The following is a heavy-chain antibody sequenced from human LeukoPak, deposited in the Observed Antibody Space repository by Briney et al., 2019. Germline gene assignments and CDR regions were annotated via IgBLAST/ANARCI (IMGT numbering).Heavy chain of an antibody. CDR1: DGSINSYY. Sequence: SETLSLTCTVSDGSINSYYWSWIRQPPGKGLEWIGYIYYSGSTNYNPSLKSRVTISVDTSKNQFSLKLSSVTAADTAVYYCARDHNSGSYSHNWFDPWGQGTLVTVSS. D-gene: IGHD1-26*01. V-gene: IGHV4-59*01. CDR3: ARDHNSGSYSHNWFDP. J-gene: IGHJ5*02. CDR2: IYYSGST.